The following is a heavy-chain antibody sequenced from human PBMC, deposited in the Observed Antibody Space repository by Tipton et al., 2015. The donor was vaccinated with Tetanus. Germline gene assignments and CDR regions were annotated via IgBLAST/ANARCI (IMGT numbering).Heavy chain of an antibody. V-gene: IGHV3-23*01. Sequence: SLRLSCAASGFTFSNYAMSWVRQAPGKGLEWVSGVSGSGGGIDYADSVKGRFTISRDNSKNTVYLQMNSLRAGDTAVYFCAKDRGYCTAGSCYGMDVWGQGATVTVSS. CDR1: GFTFSNYA. D-gene: IGHD2-8*02. J-gene: IGHJ6*02. CDR3: AKDRGYCTAGSCYGMDV. CDR2: VSGSGGGI.